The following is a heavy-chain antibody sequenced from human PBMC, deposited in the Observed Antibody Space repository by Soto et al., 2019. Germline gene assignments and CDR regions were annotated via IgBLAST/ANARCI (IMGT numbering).Heavy chain of an antibody. Sequence: SETLSLTCTVSGGSSSSSSYYWGWIRQPPGKGLEWIGSIYYSGSTYYNPSLKSRVTISVDTSKNQFSLKLSSVTAADTAVYYCARREAAGRRYFDYWGKGTLVTVSS. D-gene: IGHD6-19*01. CDR1: GGSSSSSSYY. CDR3: ARREAAGRRYFDY. V-gene: IGHV4-39*01. CDR2: IYYSGST. J-gene: IGHJ4*02.